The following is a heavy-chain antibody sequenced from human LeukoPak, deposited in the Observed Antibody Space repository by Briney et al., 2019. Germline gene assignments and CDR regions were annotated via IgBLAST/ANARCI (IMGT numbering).Heavy chain of an antibody. D-gene: IGHD6-6*01. CDR1: GGSISSYY. Sequence: PSETLSLTCTVSGGSISSYYWSWIRQPPGKGLEWIGYIYTSGSTNYNPSLKSRVTISVDTSKNQFSLKLSSVTAADTAVYYCARHGFGSSSFWVFDYWGQGTLVTVSS. CDR2: IYTSGST. V-gene: IGHV4-4*09. CDR3: ARHGFGSSSFWVFDY. J-gene: IGHJ4*02.